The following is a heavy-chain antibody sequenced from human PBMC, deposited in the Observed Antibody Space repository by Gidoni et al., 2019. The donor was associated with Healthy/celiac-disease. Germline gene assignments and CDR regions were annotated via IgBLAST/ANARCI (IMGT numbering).Heavy chain of an antibody. CDR2: ISSGGSAK. Sequence: VQRVGSGGAVVPPRGSLAASCAASGIHCISWSISWVRQAPGKGLEWVANISSGGSAKYYVDSVKGRFTISRDNAKNSLYLQMNSLRAEDTAVYYCARVGLRIGGADTSCAFDIWGRGTMVTVSS. J-gene: IGHJ3*02. CDR3: ARVGLRIGGADTSCAFDI. V-gene: IGHV3-48*01. D-gene: IGHD1-26*01. CDR1: GIHCISWS.